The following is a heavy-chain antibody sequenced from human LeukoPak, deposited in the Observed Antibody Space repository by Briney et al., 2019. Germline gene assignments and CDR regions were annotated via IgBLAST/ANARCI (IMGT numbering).Heavy chain of an antibody. CDR2: LSTDGSTT. V-gene: IGHV3-74*01. D-gene: IGHD1-14*01. CDR3: SRVGTGTTRDY. CDR1: GFPFSSYW. Sequence: GGSLRLSGTVSGFPFSSYWMHWVRQAAGKGLVWVSRLSTDGSTTSYADSVKGRFTISRDNAKNTLYLQMNSLRAEDTALYYCSRVGTGTTRDYWAQGTLVTVSS. J-gene: IGHJ4*02.